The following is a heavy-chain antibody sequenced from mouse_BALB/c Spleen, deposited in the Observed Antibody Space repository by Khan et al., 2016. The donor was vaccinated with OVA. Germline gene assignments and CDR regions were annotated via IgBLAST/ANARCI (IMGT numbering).Heavy chain of an antibody. V-gene: IGHV3-2*02. Sequence: EVQLQESGPGLVKPSQSLSLTCTVTGYSITSGYAWNWIRQFPGNKLEWMGYISYSGVTSYNPSLKSRIPITRDTSKNQFFLQLNSVTTEDTATYYCARGNYYGYYFDYWGQGTTHAVSS. CDR3: ARGNYYGYYFDY. CDR1: GYSITSGYA. J-gene: IGHJ2*01. CDR2: ISYSGVT. D-gene: IGHD1-1*01.